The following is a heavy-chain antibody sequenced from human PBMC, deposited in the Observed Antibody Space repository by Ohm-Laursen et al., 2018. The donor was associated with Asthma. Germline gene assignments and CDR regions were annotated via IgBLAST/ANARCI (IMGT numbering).Heavy chain of an antibody. CDR3: ARDSQAMVTTEGLYFGMDV. J-gene: IGHJ6*02. V-gene: IGHV3-9*01. Sequence: LSLTCAASGFTFDDYAMHWVRQVPGKDLEWVSGISWNSGTIVQADSVKGRFTISRDNAKNSLYLQMNSLRAEDTALYYCARDSQAMVTTEGLYFGMDVWGQGTTVTVSS. CDR1: GFTFDDYA. D-gene: IGHD4-17*01. CDR2: ISWNSGTI.